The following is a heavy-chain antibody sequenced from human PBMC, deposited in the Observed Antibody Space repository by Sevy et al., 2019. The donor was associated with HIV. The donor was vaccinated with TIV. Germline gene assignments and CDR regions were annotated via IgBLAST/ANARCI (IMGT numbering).Heavy chain of an antibody. J-gene: IGHJ5*02. D-gene: IGHD3-10*01. CDR3: AEFYYYGSGSRRDWFDP. CDR1: GFTFSSYG. CDR2: IRYDGSNK. Sequence: GGSLRLSCAASGFTFSSYGMHWVRQAPGKGLEWVAFIRYDGSNKYYADSVKGRFTISRDNSKNTLYLQMNSLRAEDTAVYYCAEFYYYGSGSRRDWFDPWGQGTLVTVSS. V-gene: IGHV3-30*02.